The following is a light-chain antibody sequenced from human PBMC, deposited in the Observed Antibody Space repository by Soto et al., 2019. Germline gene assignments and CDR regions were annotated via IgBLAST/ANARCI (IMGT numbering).Light chain of an antibody. CDR3: QQYDNLLPIT. Sequence: IQMTQSPSSLSASVGDRVTITCQASQDISKNLKGYQQKPGKAPKLLIYDASSLQTGVPSRFSGSVSATHFTFTISSLQPEDVATYYCQQYDNLLPITFGQGTRLEIK. CDR1: QDISKN. V-gene: IGKV1-33*01. CDR2: DAS. J-gene: IGKJ5*01.